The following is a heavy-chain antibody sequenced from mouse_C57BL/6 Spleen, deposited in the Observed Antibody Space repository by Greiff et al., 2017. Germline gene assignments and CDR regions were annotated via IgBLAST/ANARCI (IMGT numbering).Heavy chain of an antibody. V-gene: IGHV1-9*01. CDR2: ILPGSGST. CDR1: GYTFTGYW. CDR3: ARKRWGTAQATSFDY. Sequence: QVQLQQSGAELMKPGASVKLSCKATGYTFTGYWIAWVKQRPGHGLEWIGEILPGSGSTNYNEKFKGKATFTADTSSNTAYMQLSSLTTEDSAIYYGARKRWGTAQATSFDYWGQGTTLTVSS. D-gene: IGHD3-2*02. J-gene: IGHJ2*01.